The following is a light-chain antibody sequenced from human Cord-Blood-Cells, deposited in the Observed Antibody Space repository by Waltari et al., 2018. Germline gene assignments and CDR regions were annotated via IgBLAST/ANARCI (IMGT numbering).Light chain of an antibody. CDR2: AVS. CDR1: QSLLPSDGKTY. V-gene: IGKV2-29*02. Sequence: DIVVTQTPPSLSVTPGQRASTSCTHSQSLLPSDGKTYLYCYLQKPGQSPHLLIYAVSSRFSGVPDRFSGSGSGTDVTLKISRVEAEDVGVYCFRQGIPLPYAFGQGTKLEIK. CDR3: RQGIPLPYA. J-gene: IGKJ2*01.